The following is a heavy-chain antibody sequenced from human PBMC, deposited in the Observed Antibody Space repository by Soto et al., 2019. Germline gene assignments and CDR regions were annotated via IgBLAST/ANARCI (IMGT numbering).Heavy chain of an antibody. CDR2: IYHSGST. J-gene: IGHJ4*02. CDR3: AREPPTVTTDTFQNHYFDY. V-gene: IGHV4-4*02. CDR1: GGSISSSNW. D-gene: IGHD4-17*01. Sequence: SETLSLTCAVSGGSISSSNWWSWVRQPPGKGLEWIGEIYHSGSTNYNPSLKSRVTISVDKSKNQFSLKLSSVTAADTAVYYCAREPPTVTTDTFQNHYFDYWGQGTLVTVSS.